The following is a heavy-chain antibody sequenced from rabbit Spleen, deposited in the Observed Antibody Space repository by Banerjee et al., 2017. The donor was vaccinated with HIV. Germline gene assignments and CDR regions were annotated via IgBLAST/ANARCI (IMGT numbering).Heavy chain of an antibody. J-gene: IGHJ6*01. CDR3: ARDTGTSFSTYGMDL. Sequence: QEQLEESGGDLVKPGASLTLTCTASGFSFSSTYYMCWVRQPPGKGLEWIGCIYPGSSATTYYATWAKGRFTISKTSSTTVTLQMTSLTAADTATYFCARDTGTSFSTYGMDLWGPGTLVTVS. CDR2: IYPGSSATT. CDR1: GFSFSSTYY. V-gene: IGHV1S45*01. D-gene: IGHD8-1*01.